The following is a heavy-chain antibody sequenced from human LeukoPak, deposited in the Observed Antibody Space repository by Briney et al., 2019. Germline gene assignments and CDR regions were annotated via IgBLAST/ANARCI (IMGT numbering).Heavy chain of an antibody. D-gene: IGHD2-2*01. CDR1: GFTFSSYA. CDR3: AKDRGCSSTSCYGDYYGMDV. V-gene: IGHV3-30*04. J-gene: IGHJ6*02. Sequence: GRSLRLSCAASGFTFSSYAMHWVRRAPGKGLEWVAVISYDGSKKFYADSGKGRFTISRDNSKNTLYLQMNSLRAEDTAVYYCAKDRGCSSTSCYGDYYGMDVWGQGTTVTASS. CDR2: ISYDGSKK.